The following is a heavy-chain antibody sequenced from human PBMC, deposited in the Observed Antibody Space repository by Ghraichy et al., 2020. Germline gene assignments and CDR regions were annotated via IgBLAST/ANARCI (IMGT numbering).Heavy chain of an antibody. Sequence: SETLSLTCTVSGGSISSSSYYWGWIRQPPGKGLEWIGSIYYSGSTYYNPSLKSRVTISVDTSKNQFSLKLSSVTAADTAVYYCARHLIYHVLRFLEWDPLNYYYYGMDVWGQGTTVTVSS. CDR2: IYYSGST. CDR1: GGSISSSSYY. D-gene: IGHD3-3*01. J-gene: IGHJ6*02. V-gene: IGHV4-39*01. CDR3: ARHLIYHVLRFLEWDPLNYYYYGMDV.